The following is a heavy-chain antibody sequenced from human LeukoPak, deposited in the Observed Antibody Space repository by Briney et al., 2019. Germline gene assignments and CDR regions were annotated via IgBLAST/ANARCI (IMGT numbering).Heavy chain of an antibody. J-gene: IGHJ4*02. Sequence: KASETLSLTCAVYGGSFSGYYWSWIRQPPGRGREWIGEINHSGSTNYNPSLKSRVTISVDTSKNQFSLKLSSVTAADTAVYYCARGKGRDKRRNGPRGAFDYWGQGSLVTVSS. CDR3: ARGKGRDKRRNGPRGAFDY. V-gene: IGHV4-34*01. CDR2: INHSGST. D-gene: IGHD1-1*01. CDR1: GGSFSGYY.